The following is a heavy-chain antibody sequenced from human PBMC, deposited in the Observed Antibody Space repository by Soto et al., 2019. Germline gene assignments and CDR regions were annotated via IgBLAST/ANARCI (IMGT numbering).Heavy chain of an antibody. Sequence: EVQLLESGGGVVQPGGSLRLSCAASGFSFSTYAMTWVRQAPGKGLEGVSAVSGSGDSTYYADSVKGRFTISRDNSKNTLSLQMNSLRVEDAAVYYCAKVHRSGYYYYGMDVWGQGTTVTVSS. CDR3: AKVHRSGYYYYGMDV. J-gene: IGHJ6*02. CDR2: VSGSGDST. D-gene: IGHD3-3*01. V-gene: IGHV3-23*01. CDR1: GFSFSTYA.